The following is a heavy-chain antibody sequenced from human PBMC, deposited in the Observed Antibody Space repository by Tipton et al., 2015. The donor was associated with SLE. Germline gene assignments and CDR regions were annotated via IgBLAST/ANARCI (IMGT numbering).Heavy chain of an antibody. CDR3: ARGIGVVPAAAGFDY. V-gene: IGHV4-31*03. J-gene: IGHJ4*02. Sequence: TLSLTCTVSGGSISSGGKYWSWIRQHPGKGLEWIGEINHSGSTNYNPSIKSRVTISVNTSKNQFSLKMSSVTAADTAVYYCARGIGVVPAAAGFDYWGQGTLVTVSS. CDR1: GGSISSGGKY. D-gene: IGHD2-2*01. CDR2: INHSGST.